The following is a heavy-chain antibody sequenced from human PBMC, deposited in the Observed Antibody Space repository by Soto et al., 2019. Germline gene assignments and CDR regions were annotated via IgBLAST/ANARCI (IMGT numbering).Heavy chain of an antibody. Sequence: GGSLRLSCSASGFALSSYAMHWVRQAPGKGLEYVSSISSNGISTYYADSVKGRFTISRDNSKNTLYIEMNSLRLDDTALYYCAKDEGFCSGGNCYSVARGGFDLWGQGKMVTVSS. J-gene: IGHJ3*01. CDR1: GFALSSYA. V-gene: IGHV3-64D*06. D-gene: IGHD2-15*01. CDR3: AKDEGFCSGGNCYSVARGGFDL. CDR2: ISSNGIST.